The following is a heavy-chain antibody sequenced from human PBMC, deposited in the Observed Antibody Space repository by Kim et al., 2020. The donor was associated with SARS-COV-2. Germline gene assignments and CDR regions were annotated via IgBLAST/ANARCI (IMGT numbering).Heavy chain of an antibody. CDR2: ISWNSGDI. V-gene: IGHV3-9*01. CDR3: AKGGGPDTFDI. Sequence: GGSLRLSCAASGFTFDDYAMHWVRQAPGKGLEWVSGISWNSGDIGYADSVKGRFTISRDSAKKSLYLQMNSLRPEDTALYYCAKGGGPDTFDIWGQGTMVSVSS. D-gene: IGHD3-16*01. CDR1: GFTFDDYA. J-gene: IGHJ3*02.